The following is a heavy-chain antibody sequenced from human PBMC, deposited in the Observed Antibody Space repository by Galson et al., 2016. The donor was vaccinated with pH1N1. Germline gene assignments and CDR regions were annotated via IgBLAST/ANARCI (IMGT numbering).Heavy chain of an antibody. V-gene: IGHV1-8*01. CDR1: GYTLTSYD. CDR2: MNPNNGNA. Sequence: SVKVSCKASGYTLTSYDINWVRQATGQGLEWMGWMNPNNGNADYAPKFQGRVTLTRNASIYTAYMELSSLTSEDTAVYYCARGPVYWYFDLWGRGTPVIVSS. CDR3: ARGPVYWYFDL. J-gene: IGHJ2*01.